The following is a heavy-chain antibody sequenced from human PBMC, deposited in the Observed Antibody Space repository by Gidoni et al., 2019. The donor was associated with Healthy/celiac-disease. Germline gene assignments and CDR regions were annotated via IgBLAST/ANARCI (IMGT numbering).Heavy chain of an antibody. V-gene: IGHV3-23*01. CDR2: ISGSGGST. J-gene: IGHJ4*02. D-gene: IGHD3-3*01. CDR3: AKAWSYDFWSGYYKDY. CDR1: GFTFSSYA. Sequence: EVQLLESGGGLVQPGGSLRLSCAASGFTFSSYAMSWVRQAPGKGLEWVSAISGSGGSTYYADSVKGRFTISRDNSKNTLYLQMNSLRAEDTAVYYCAKAWSYDFWSGYYKDYWGQGTLVTVSS.